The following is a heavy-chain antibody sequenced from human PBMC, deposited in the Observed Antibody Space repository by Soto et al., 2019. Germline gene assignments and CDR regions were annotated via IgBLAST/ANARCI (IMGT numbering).Heavy chain of an antibody. J-gene: IGHJ4*02. CDR3: ATSPKYFHWAH. Sequence: PSETLSLTCTVSGVSISSTTYYWGWIRQPPGKGLEWIGKIYYTGSTYYNPSLKSRVTISVDTSKNQFSLNLSSVTAADTAVYYCATSPKYFHWAHWGQGTLVPVSS. CDR2: IYYTGST. D-gene: IGHD3-9*01. CDR1: GVSISSTTYY. V-gene: IGHV4-39*01.